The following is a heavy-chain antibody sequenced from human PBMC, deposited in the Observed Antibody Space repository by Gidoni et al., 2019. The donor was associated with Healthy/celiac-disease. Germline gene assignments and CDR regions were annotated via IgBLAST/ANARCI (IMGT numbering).Heavy chain of an antibody. Sequence: QVQLVESGGGVVQPGRSLRLSCAASGFTFSSYAIPWVRQAPGKGLGWVAVISYDGSNKYYADSVKGRFTISRDNSKNTLYLQMNSLRAEDTAVYYCARDGYYGSGSYYNADPDQPPPIYFDYWGQGTLVTVSS. CDR2: ISYDGSNK. V-gene: IGHV3-30*04. CDR3: ARDGYYGSGSYYNADPDQPPPIYFDY. D-gene: IGHD3-10*01. CDR1: GFTFSSYA. J-gene: IGHJ4*02.